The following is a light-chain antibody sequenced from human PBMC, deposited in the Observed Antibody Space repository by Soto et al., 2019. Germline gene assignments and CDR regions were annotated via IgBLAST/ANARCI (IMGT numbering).Light chain of an antibody. J-gene: IGKJ1*01. V-gene: IGKV1-6*02. CDR3: LQDFSYTRR. Sequence: AIQMTQSPSSLSASVGDRITITCRASQGIGTELGWYQLKPGKAPKLLVYGASTLQSGVLPRFSGSGSGTDFTLTISSLHSDDFATYYCLQDFSYTRRFGQGTKVDIK. CDR2: GAS. CDR1: QGIGTE.